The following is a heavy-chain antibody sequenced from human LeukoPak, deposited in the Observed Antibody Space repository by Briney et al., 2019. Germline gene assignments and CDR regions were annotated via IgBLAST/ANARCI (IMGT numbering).Heavy chain of an antibody. Sequence: SETLSLTCTVSGGSINGYYWSWIRQPPGKGLEWIGYISYGGSTSSNPSLKSRVTISVDTSKNQFSLKLSSVTAADTAMYYCARRAVAGAPYFDYWGQGALVTVSS. V-gene: IGHV4-59*08. J-gene: IGHJ4*02. CDR1: GGSINGYY. CDR2: ISYGGST. CDR3: ARRAVAGAPYFDY. D-gene: IGHD6-19*01.